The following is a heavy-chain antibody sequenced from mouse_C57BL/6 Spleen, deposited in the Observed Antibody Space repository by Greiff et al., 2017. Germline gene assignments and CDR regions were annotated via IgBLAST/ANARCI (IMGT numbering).Heavy chain of an antibody. J-gene: IGHJ2*01. CDR1: GYSITSGYY. CDR2: ISYDGSN. D-gene: IGHD4-1*01. CDR3: ARDRRTGTFFDY. Sequence: VQLKQSGPGLVKPSQSLSLTCSVTGYSITSGYYWNWIRQFPGNKLEWMGYISYDGSNNYNPSLKNRISITRDTSKNQFFLKLNSVTTEDTATXYCARDRRTGTFFDYWGQGTTLTVSS. V-gene: IGHV3-6*01.